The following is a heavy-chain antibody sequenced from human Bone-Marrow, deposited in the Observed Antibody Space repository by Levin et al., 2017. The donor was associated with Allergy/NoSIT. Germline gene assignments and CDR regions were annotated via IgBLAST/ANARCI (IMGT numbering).Heavy chain of an antibody. V-gene: IGHV3-30*18. Sequence: GESLKISCAASGFSFTNYGMQWVRQTPAKGLEWVAGTSHDGTDEDYADFVKGRFTISRDNSNNTLFLHMSSLRVEDTALYYCGKGRWYIGQWGQGTQVTVSS. CDR2: TSHDGTDE. CDR1: GFSFTNYG. CDR3: GKGRWYIGQ. J-gene: IGHJ4*02. D-gene: IGHD4-23*01.